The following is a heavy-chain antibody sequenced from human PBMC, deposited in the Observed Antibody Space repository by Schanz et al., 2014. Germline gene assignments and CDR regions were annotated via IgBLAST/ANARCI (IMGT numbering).Heavy chain of an antibody. J-gene: IGHJ4*02. Sequence: VQLVESGGALVQPGGSLRLSCSASGFTFSDHWMSWVRQPPGKGLEWVANIKQDGSERYYVDSVKGRFTISRDNAKNSLFLQMNNLRVEDTAVYYCARGGATRFDYWGQGTLVTVSS. CDR3: ARGGATRFDY. V-gene: IGHV3-7*01. D-gene: IGHD1-26*01. CDR1: GFTFSDHW. CDR2: IKQDGSER.